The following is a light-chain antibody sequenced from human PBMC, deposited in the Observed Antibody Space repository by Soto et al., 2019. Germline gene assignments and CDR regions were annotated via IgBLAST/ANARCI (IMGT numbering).Light chain of an antibody. J-gene: IGKJ2*01. CDR1: QSVSSSY. CDR3: QQYGNSPYT. CDR2: DAS. V-gene: IGKV3D-20*01. Sequence: EIVLTQSPATLSLSPGERATLSCAASQSVSSSYLAWYQQKPGLAPRLLIYDASSRATGIPDRFSGSGSGTDFTLTISRLEPEDFAVYYCQQYGNSPYTFGQGTKLEIK.